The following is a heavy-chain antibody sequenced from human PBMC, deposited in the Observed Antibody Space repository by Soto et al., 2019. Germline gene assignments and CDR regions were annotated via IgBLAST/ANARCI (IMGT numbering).Heavy chain of an antibody. V-gene: IGHV1-18*01. J-gene: IGHJ4*02. D-gene: IGHD4-17*01. CDR3: ARVGGPPDGDYCFDY. Sequence: ASVEGSCKASGYTFTSYCISWGGQAPGQGLEWMGWISAYNGNTNYAQKLQGRVTMTTDTSTSTAYMELRSLRSDDTAVYYCARVGGPPDGDYCFDYWGQGTLVTVSS. CDR1: GYTFTSYC. CDR2: ISAYNGNT.